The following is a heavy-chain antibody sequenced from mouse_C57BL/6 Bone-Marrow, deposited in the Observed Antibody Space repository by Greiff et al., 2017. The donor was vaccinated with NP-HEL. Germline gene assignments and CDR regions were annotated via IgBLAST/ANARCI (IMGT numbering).Heavy chain of an antibody. V-gene: IGHV5-17*01. J-gene: IGHJ3*01. Sequence: EVKLVESGGGLVKPGGSLKLSCAASGFTFSDYGMHWVRQAPGKGLEWVAYISSGSSTIYYADTVKGRFTISRDNAKNTLFLQMTSLRSEDTAMYYCARVAWFAYWGQGTLVTVSA. CDR1: GFTFSDYG. CDR2: ISSGSSTI. CDR3: ARVAWFAY.